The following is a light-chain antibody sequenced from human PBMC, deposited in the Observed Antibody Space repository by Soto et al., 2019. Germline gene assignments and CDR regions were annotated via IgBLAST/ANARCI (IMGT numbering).Light chain of an antibody. CDR2: GAS. Sequence: EIVLTQSPGTLSLSPGEGATLSCRASQSVANNYLAWYQQKPGQAPRLLIYGASSRATGIPDRFSGSGSGTDFTLNISRLEPEDLAVYHCQQYGSSPWTFGQGTKVEIK. J-gene: IGKJ1*01. CDR1: QSVANNY. V-gene: IGKV3-20*01. CDR3: QQYGSSPWT.